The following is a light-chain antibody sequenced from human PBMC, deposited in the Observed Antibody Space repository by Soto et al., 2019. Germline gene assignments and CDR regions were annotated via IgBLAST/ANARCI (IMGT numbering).Light chain of an antibody. CDR1: NSDIGYYNF. CDR2: DVS. V-gene: IGLV2-14*03. J-gene: IGLJ2*01. Sequence: QSALTQPASVSGSPVQSITISCTGTNSDIGYYNFVSWYQHHPGKAPKLMIYDVSNRPSGVSNRFSGSKSGNTASLTISGLQAEGEADYYCSSFTSSSALVFGGGTKLTVL. CDR3: SSFTSSSALV.